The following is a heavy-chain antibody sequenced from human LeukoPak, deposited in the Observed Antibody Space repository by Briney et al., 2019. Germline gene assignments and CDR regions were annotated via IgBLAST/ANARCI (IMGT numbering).Heavy chain of an antibody. Sequence: GGSLRLSCAASGFTFNKYPMNWVRQAPGKGLEWISNIRDDTDGTTYADSVKGRFTISRDNAKNSVYLQINSLRADDTAVYYCARDYFDSSGFYYVYFDFWGQGTLVTVSS. CDR2: IRDDTDGT. V-gene: IGHV3-48*01. CDR3: ARDYFDSSGFYYVYFDF. D-gene: IGHD3-22*01. CDR1: GFTFNKYP. J-gene: IGHJ4*02.